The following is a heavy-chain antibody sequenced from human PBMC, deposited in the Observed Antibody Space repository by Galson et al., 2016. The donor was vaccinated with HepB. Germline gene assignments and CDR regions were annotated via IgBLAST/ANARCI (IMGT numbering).Heavy chain of an antibody. J-gene: IGHJ6*02. V-gene: IGHV3-23*01. CDR3: AKGGSFSSSWDGFDV. CDR2: ISDSGGSA. D-gene: IGHD6-13*01. Sequence: SLRLSCAASRFTFSSYAMNWVRQAPGKGLEWVSGISDSGGSAYYADSVKGRFSISRDNSKNTLYLLMNSLRAEDTAVYYCAKGGSFSSSWDGFDVWGQGTTVTVSS. CDR1: RFTFSSYA.